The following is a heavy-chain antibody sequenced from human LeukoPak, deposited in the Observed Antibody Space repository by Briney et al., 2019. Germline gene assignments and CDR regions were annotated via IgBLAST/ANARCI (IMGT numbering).Heavy chain of an antibody. J-gene: IGHJ4*02. CDR3: ARLIAGYGSGSYYLDY. D-gene: IGHD3-10*01. CDR2: IYPGDSDT. Sequence: GESLQISFKGSGYGFTSYWIGWVRQMPGKGLEWMGIIYPGDSDTRYSPSFQGQVTISADKSISTAYLQWSSLKASDTAMYYCARLIAGYGSGSYYLDYWGQGTLVAVSS. V-gene: IGHV5-51*01. CDR1: GYGFTSYW.